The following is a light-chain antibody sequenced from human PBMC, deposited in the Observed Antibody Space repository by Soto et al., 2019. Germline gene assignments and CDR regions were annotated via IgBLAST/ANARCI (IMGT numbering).Light chain of an antibody. CDR3: SSYAGSSARVV. CDR1: STDFENYNL. V-gene: IGLV2-23*01. J-gene: IGLJ2*01. Sequence: QSVLTQPASGSGSPGQSITISCTRSSTDFENYNLVSWYQHCPDKAPKLIIYEGTKRPSEISDRFSGSESDTTASLIISGLQPEDEAEYYCSSYAGSSARVVFGGGIKVTVL. CDR2: EGT.